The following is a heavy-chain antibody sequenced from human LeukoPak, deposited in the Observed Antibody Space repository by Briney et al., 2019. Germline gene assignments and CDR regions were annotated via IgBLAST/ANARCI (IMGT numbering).Heavy chain of an antibody. D-gene: IGHD6-13*01. CDR2: TYYRANWYN. J-gene: IGHJ4*02. V-gene: IGHV6-1*01. Sequence: SQTLSLTCVISGDSVSSNNAAWDWIRQSPSRGLEWLGRTYYRANWYNDYAASVKSRITSKPDTSKNQLSLQLNSVTPEDTAVYYCALGAAGTYNYWGQGTLVTVSS. CDR1: GDSVSSNNAA. CDR3: ALGAAGTYNY.